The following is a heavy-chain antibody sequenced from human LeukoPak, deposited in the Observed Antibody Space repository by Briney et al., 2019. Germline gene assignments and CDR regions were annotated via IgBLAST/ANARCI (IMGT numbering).Heavy chain of an antibody. CDR3: TTPRREIAVAGGDY. Sequence: GGSLRLSCAASGFTFSNAWVSWVRQAPGKGLEWVGRIKSKADGGTTEYAAPVKGRFTISRDDSKNTLYLQMNSLKTKDTAVYYRTTPRREIAVAGGDYWGQGTLVTVSS. CDR1: GFTFSNAW. V-gene: IGHV3-15*01. J-gene: IGHJ4*02. CDR2: IKSKADGGTT. D-gene: IGHD6-19*01.